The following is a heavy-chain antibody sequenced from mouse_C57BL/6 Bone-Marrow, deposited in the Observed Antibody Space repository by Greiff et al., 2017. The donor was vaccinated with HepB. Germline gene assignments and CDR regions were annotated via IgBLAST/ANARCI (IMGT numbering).Heavy chain of an antibody. CDR3: ARDYYGSSYVGYFDY. Sequence: QVQLQQSGAELARPGASVKLSCKASGYTFTSYGISWVKQRTGQGLEWIGEIYPRSGNTYYNEKFKGKATLTADKSSSTAYMELRSLTSEDSAVDFCARDYYGSSYVGYFDYWGQGTTLTVSS. D-gene: IGHD1-1*01. CDR2: IYPRSGNT. V-gene: IGHV1-81*01. J-gene: IGHJ2*01. CDR1: GYTFTSYG.